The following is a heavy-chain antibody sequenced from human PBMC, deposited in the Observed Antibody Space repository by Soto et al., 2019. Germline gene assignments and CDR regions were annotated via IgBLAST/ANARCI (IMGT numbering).Heavy chain of an antibody. D-gene: IGHD6-13*01. V-gene: IGHV1-18*01. CDR2: ISAYNGNT. Sequence: ASVKVSCKASGYTFTSYGISWVRQAPGQGLEWMGWISAYNGNTNYAQKLQGRVTMTTDTSTSTAYMELRSLRSDDTAVYYCARDREGAFSSSWSYWGQGTLVTVSS. CDR1: GYTFTSYG. CDR3: ARDREGAFSSSWSY. J-gene: IGHJ4*02.